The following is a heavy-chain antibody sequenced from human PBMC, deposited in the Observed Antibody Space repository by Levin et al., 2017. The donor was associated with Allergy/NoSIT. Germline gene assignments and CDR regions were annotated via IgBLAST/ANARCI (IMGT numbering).Heavy chain of an antibody. V-gene: IGHV1-18*01. CDR2: ISAYNGNT. D-gene: IGHD6-13*01. J-gene: IGHJ4*02. CDR1: GYTFTSYG. CDR3: ARDVGLAAAGTELTY. Sequence: ASVKVSCKASGYTFTSYGISWVRQAPGQGLEWMGWISAYNGNTNYAQKLQGRVTMTTDTSTSTAYMELRSLRSDDTAVYYCARDVGLAAAGTELTYWGQGTLVTVSS.